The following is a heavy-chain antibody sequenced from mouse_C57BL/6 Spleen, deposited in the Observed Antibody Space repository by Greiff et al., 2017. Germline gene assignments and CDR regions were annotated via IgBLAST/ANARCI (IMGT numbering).Heavy chain of an antibody. CDR2: ISSGSSTI. D-gene: IGHD2-3*01. J-gene: IGHJ3*01. Sequence: VESGGGLVKPGGSLKLSCAASGFTFSDYGMHWVRQAPEKGLEWVAYISSGSSTIYYADTVKGRFTISRDNAKNTLFLQMTSLRSEDTAMYYCARGIYDGYSGFAYWGQGTLVTVSA. CDR3: ARGIYDGYSGFAY. V-gene: IGHV5-17*01. CDR1: GFTFSDYG.